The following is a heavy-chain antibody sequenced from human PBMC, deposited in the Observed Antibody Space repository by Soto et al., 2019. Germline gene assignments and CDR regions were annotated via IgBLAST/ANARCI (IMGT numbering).Heavy chain of an antibody. CDR1: GYTFTSYD. J-gene: IGHJ4*02. CDR2: MSPNSGNT. Sequence: QVQLVQSGAEVEKPGASVKVYCKASGYTFTSYDINWVRQATGQGPEWMGWMSPNSGNTGYAQKFQGRVTMTRDTSINTAYMELTSVTSEDTAVYYCSRGEWELRHWGQGTQVTVSS. V-gene: IGHV1-8*01. CDR3: SRGEWELRH. D-gene: IGHD1-26*01.